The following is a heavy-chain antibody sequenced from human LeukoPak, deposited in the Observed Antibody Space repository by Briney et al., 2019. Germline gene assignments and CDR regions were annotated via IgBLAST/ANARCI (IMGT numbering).Heavy chain of an antibody. Sequence: PGGSLRLSCAASGFTFSDYYMSWIRQAPGKGLEYVSAISSNGGSTYYTDSVKGRFTISRDNSKNTLYLQMSSLRAEDTAVYYCVKGKGIAVTSLDYWGQGTLVTVSS. J-gene: IGHJ4*02. CDR1: GFTFSDYY. V-gene: IGHV3-64D*06. CDR2: ISSNGGST. D-gene: IGHD6-19*01. CDR3: VKGKGIAVTSLDY.